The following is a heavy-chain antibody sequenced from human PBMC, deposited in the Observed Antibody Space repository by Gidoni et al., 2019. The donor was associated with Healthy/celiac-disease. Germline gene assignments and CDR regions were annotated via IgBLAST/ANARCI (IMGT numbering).Heavy chain of an antibody. V-gene: IGHV3-23*01. J-gene: IGHJ6*02. CDR1: GFTFSSYA. Sequence: EVQLLESGGGLVQPGGSLRLSCAASGFTFSSYAMSWVRQAPGKGLEWVSAISGSGGSTYYADSVKGRFTISRDNSKNTLYLQMNSLRAEDTAVYYCAKMDDYGDWGSVGYGMDVWGQGTTVTVSS. CDR3: AKMDDYGDWGSVGYGMDV. D-gene: IGHD4-17*01. CDR2: ISGSGGST.